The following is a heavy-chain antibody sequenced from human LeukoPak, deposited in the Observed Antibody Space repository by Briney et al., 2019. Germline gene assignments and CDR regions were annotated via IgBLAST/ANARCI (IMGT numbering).Heavy chain of an antibody. CDR2: MNPNSGNT. Sequence: ASVKVSCKASGYTFTSYDINWVRQATGQGLEWVGWMNPNSGNTGYAQKFQGRVTMTRNTSISTAYMELSSLRSEDTAVYYCARAHTYHYDLWFDPWGQGTLVTVSS. V-gene: IGHV1-8*01. CDR3: ARAHTYHYDLWFDP. CDR1: GYTFTSYD. D-gene: IGHD3-22*01. J-gene: IGHJ5*02.